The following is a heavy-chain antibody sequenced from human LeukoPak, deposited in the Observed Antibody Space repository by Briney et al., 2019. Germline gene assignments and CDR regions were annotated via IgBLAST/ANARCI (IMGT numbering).Heavy chain of an antibody. Sequence: PSETLSLTCTVSGGSISTDYWSWIRQPPGKGLDWIGYISYSGITNYNPSLKSRVSMSVDTSKNQFSLKLSSVTAADTAMYYCARHRIAARGSFDYWGQGTLVTVSS. CDR3: ARHRIAARGSFDY. CDR2: ISYSGIT. V-gene: IGHV4-59*01. CDR1: GGSISTDY. D-gene: IGHD6-6*01. J-gene: IGHJ4*02.